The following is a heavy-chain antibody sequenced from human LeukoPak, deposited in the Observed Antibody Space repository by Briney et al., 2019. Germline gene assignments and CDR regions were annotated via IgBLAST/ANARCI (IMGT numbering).Heavy chain of an antibody. CDR3: ARHVRFLEWLSSYYFDY. D-gene: IGHD3-3*01. J-gene: IGHJ4*02. CDR2: IYYSGTT. CDR1: GGTISSSSHY. Sequence: SETLSLTCTVSGGTISSSSHYWGWIRQPPGKGLEWIGSIYYSGTTYYNPSLKSRVTISVDTSKSQFSLRLTSVTAADTAVYYCARHVRFLEWLSSYYFDYWGQGTLVTVSS. V-gene: IGHV4-39*01.